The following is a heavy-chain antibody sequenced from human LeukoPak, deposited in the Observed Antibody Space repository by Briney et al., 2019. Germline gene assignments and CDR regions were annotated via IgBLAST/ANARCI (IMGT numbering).Heavy chain of an antibody. V-gene: IGHV1-69*13. J-gene: IGHJ4*02. CDR1: GGTFSSYA. Sequence: SVKVSCKASGGTFSSYAISWVRQAPGQGLEWMGGIIPIFGTANYAQKFQGRVTITADESTSTAYMELSSLRSEDTAVYYCARGSLHYYGSGDFDYWGQGTLVTVSS. CDR3: ARGSLHYYGSGDFDY. CDR2: IIPIFGTA. D-gene: IGHD3-10*01.